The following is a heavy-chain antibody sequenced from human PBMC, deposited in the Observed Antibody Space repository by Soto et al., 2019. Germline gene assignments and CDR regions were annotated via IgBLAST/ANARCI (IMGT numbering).Heavy chain of an antibody. Sequence: QVQLVQSGAEVKKPGSSLKVSCKASGGTFSSYTISWVRQAPGQGLEWMGRIIPILGIANYAQKFQGRVTITADKSTSTAYMELSSLRSEDTAVYYCAREVDTAMVQGWFDPWGQGTLVTVSS. CDR1: GGTFSSYT. CDR3: AREVDTAMVQGWFDP. V-gene: IGHV1-69*08. CDR2: IIPILGIA. D-gene: IGHD5-18*01. J-gene: IGHJ5*02.